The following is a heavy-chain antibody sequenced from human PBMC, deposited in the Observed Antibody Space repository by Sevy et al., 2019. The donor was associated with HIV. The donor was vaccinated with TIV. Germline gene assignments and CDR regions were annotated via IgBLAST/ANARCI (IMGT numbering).Heavy chain of an antibody. J-gene: IGHJ1*01. V-gene: IGHV4-34*01. Sequence: SETLSHTCAVYGGSFSGYYWSWIRQPPGKGLEWIGEINHSGSTNYNPSLKSRVTISVDTSKNQFSMKLSSVTAADTAVYYCARGVDTAMDYAEYFQHWGQGTLVTVSS. CDR3: ARGVDTAMDYAEYFQH. D-gene: IGHD5-18*01. CDR2: INHSGST. CDR1: GGSFSGYY.